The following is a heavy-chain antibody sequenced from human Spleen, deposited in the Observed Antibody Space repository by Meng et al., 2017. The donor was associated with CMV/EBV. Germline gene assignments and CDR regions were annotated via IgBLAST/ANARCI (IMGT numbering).Heavy chain of an antibody. CDR1: GFNFGRYG. J-gene: IGHJ4*02. CDR2: ISYDGGKT. CDR3: VKDWGF. D-gene: IGHD7-27*01. V-gene: IGHV3-30*18. Sequence: SLRLSCAAFGFNFGRYGMHWVRQGPGKGLEWVAVISYDGGKTYYSDSVKGRFTISRDNSENTLYLQMHSLRVEDTAVYYCVKDWGFWGQGTLVTVSS.